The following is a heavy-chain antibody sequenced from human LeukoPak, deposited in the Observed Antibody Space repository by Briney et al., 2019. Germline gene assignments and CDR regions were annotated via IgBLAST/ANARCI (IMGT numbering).Heavy chain of an antibody. Sequence: GGSLRLSCAASGFTFSSYEMNWVRQAPGKGLEWVSYISSSGSTIYYADSVKGRFTISRDNAKNSLYLQMNSLRAEDTAVYYCARDRGYSGYGAIFDYWGQGTLVTVSS. CDR2: ISSSGSTI. CDR1: GFTFSSYE. J-gene: IGHJ4*02. CDR3: ARDRGYSGYGAIFDY. D-gene: IGHD5-12*01. V-gene: IGHV3-48*03.